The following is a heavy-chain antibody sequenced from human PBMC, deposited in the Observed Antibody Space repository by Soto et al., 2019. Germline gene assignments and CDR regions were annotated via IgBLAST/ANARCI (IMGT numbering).Heavy chain of an antibody. J-gene: IGHJ5*02. CDR3: ARALSGGQQLVVGWFDP. Sequence: QVQLVQSGAEVKKPGSSVKVSCKASGGTFSSYAISWVRQAPGQGLEWMGGIIPIFCTANYAQKFQGRVTITADESTSTAYMELSSLRSEDTAVYYCARALSGGQQLVVGWFDPWGQGTLVTVSS. V-gene: IGHV1-69*01. CDR2: IIPIFCTA. D-gene: IGHD6-13*01. CDR1: GGTFSSYA.